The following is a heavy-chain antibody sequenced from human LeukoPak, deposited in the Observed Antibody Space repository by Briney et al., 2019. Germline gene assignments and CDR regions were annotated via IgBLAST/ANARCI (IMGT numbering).Heavy chain of an antibody. J-gene: IGHJ4*02. D-gene: IGHD1-26*01. CDR1: GFTFSSDW. Sequence: GGSLRLSCAASGFTFSSDWMHWVRQAPGKGLVWVSRINNDGSTTAYADSVKGRFTISRDNAKNTLYLQMNSLRAEDTAVYYCARDQSIAGPTTADYWGQGTLVTVSS. CDR2: INNDGSTT. V-gene: IGHV3-74*01. CDR3: ARDQSIAGPTTADY.